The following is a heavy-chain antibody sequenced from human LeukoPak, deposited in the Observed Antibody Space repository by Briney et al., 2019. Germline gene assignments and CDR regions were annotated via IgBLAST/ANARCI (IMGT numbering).Heavy chain of an antibody. CDR1: GYTFSSYW. D-gene: IGHD1-20*01. CDR3: AKRYNLYYFDY. V-gene: IGHV3-23*01. CDR2: VSVSGDTT. Sequence: GGSLRLSCAASGYTFSSYWMNWVRQAPGKGLELVSAVSVSGDTTYYADSVKGRFTISRDNSKNTLYLQMNSLRAEDTALYYCAKRYNLYYFDYWGQGTLVTVSS. J-gene: IGHJ4*02.